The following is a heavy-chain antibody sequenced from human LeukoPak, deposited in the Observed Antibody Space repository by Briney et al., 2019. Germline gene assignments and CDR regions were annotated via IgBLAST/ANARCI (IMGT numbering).Heavy chain of an antibody. CDR1: GFTFSSYA. D-gene: IGHD4-17*01. CDR2: ISYDGSNK. V-gene: IGHV3-30*04. J-gene: IGHJ6*02. Sequence: GRSLRLSCAASGFTFSSYAMHWVRQAPGKGLEWVAVISYDGSNKYYADPVKGRFTISRDNSKNTLYLQMNSLRAEDTAVYYCARDPAMTTVYYYYGMDVWGQGTTVTVSS. CDR3: ARDPAMTTVYYYYGMDV.